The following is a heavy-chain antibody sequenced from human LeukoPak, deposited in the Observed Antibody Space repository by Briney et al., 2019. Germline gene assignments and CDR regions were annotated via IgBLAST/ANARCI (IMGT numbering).Heavy chain of an antibody. CDR2: IYTSGST. D-gene: IGHD1-1*01. V-gene: IGHV4-4*07. J-gene: IGHJ3*02. CDR1: GGSISSYY. CDR3: ARESLERRAFDI. Sequence: SETLSLTCTVSGGSISSYYCSWIRQPAGKGLEWIGRIYTSGSTNYNPSLKSRVTMSVDTSKNQFSLKLSSVTAADTAVYYCARESLERRAFDIWGQGTMVTVSS.